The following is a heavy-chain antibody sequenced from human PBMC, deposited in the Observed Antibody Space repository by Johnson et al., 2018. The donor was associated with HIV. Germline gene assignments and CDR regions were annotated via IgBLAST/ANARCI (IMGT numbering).Heavy chain of an antibody. CDR3: ARAYGIAAAGTSGAFDI. CDR1: GFTFSSYD. J-gene: IGHJ3*02. CDR2: IGTAGDT. Sequence: EVQLVESGGGLVQPGGSLRLSCAASGFTFSSYDMHWVRQATGKGLEWVSAIGTAGDTYYPGSVKGRCTIPRENAKNALYLQMNSLRAGDTAVYYCARAYGIAAAGTSGAFDIWGQGTMVTVSS. V-gene: IGHV3-13*01. D-gene: IGHD6-13*01.